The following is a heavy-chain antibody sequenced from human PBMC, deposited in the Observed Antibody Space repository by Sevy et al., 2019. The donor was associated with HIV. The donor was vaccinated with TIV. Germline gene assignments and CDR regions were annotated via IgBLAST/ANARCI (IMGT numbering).Heavy chain of an antibody. D-gene: IGHD4-17*01. V-gene: IGHV3-48*03. Sequence: GGSLRLSCVASGFTFSSYEMNWVRQAPGKGLEWVSYISNSDTSMYYSDSVKGRFTISRDNARNPLYLQMNSLRADDTAVYYCARDLPPSATTVAHFDCWGQGTLVTVSS. CDR2: ISNSDTSM. CDR3: ARDLPPSATTVAHFDC. J-gene: IGHJ4*02. CDR1: GFTFSSYE.